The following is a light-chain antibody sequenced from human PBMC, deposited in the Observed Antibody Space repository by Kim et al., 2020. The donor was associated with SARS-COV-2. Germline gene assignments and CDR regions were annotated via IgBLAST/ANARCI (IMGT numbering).Light chain of an antibody. CDR2: TAS. CDR1: QAITRY. Sequence: ASVGDRVSNTCRASQAITRYLNWYQQIPGKAPKLLIYTASNLQSGVSSRFSGSGSGTDFTLTISSLQPEDFATYYCQQTFSSPQTFGQGTKVDIK. J-gene: IGKJ1*01. CDR3: QQTFSSPQT. V-gene: IGKV1-39*01.